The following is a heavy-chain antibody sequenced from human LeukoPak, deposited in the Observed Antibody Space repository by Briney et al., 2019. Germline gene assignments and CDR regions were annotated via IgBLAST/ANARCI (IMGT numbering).Heavy chain of an antibody. CDR2: MSASGGST. D-gene: IGHD6-19*01. V-gene: IGHV3-23*01. J-gene: IGHJ4*02. Sequence: GGSLRLSCAASGFTFSNYVMNWVRQTPGKGLEWVSGMSASGGSTFYADSVKGRFTISRDNSKNTLYLQMNSLRAEDTAVYYCASPSSGWYKFDYWGQGTLVTVSS. CDR1: GFTFSNYV. CDR3: ASPSSGWYKFDY.